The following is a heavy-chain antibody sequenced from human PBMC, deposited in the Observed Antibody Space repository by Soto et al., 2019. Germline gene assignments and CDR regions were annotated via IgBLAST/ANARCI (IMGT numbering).Heavy chain of an antibody. V-gene: IGHV1-18*01. D-gene: IGHD6-13*01. Sequence: GASVKVSCKASGYTFTSYGISWVRQAPGQGLEWMGWISAYNGNTNYAQKLQGRVTMTTDTSTSTAYMELRSLRSDDTAVYYCARDGGPYSSSWYWFDPWGQGTLVTVSS. CDR3: ARDGGPYSSSWYWFDP. CDR2: ISAYNGNT. CDR1: GYTFTSYG. J-gene: IGHJ5*02.